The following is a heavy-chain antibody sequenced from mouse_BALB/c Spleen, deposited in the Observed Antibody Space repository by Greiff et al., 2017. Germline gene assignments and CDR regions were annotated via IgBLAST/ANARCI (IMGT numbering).Heavy chain of an antibody. Sequence: VQLQQSGAELVRPGTSVKVSCKASGYAFTNYLIEWVKQRPGQGLEWIGVINPGSGGTNYNEKFKGKATLTADKSSSTAYMQLSSLTSDDSAVYFCAREGTTVVAPYAMDYWGQGTSVTVSS. CDR1: GYAFTNYL. CDR3: AREGTTVVAPYAMDY. CDR2: INPGSGGT. V-gene: IGHV1-54*01. D-gene: IGHD1-1*01. J-gene: IGHJ4*01.